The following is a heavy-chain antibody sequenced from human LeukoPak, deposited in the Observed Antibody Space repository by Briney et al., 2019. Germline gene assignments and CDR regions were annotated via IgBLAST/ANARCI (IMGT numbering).Heavy chain of an antibody. CDR3: ARSLITAGSTRSALDY. D-gene: IGHD6-13*01. Sequence: RASVKVSCKASGYTFTSYYMHWVRQAPGQGLEWMGIINPSGGSTSYAQKFQGRVTMTRDTSTSTVYMELSSLRSEDTAVYYCARSLITAGSTRSALDYWGQGTLVTVSS. CDR1: GYTFTSYY. V-gene: IGHV1-46*01. CDR2: INPSGGST. J-gene: IGHJ4*02.